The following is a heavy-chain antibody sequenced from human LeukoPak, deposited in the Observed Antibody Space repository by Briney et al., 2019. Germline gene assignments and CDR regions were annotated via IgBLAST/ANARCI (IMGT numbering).Heavy chain of an antibody. J-gene: IGHJ4*02. V-gene: IGHV3-7*05. D-gene: IGHD4-11*01. CDR1: GFTFSNYW. Sequence: GGSLRLSCAASGFTFSNYWMTWVRQAPGKGLEWVANIKQDGSEKYYVDSVKGRFTISRDNAKNSLYLQMNSLRVEDTAVYYCARDSYTSNYDDWGQGTLVTVSS. CDR2: IKQDGSEK. CDR3: ARDSYTSNYDD.